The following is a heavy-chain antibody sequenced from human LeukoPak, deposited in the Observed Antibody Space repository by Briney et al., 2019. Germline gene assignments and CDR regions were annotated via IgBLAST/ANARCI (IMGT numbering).Heavy chain of an antibody. J-gene: IGHJ4*02. D-gene: IGHD1-1*01. V-gene: IGHV4-59*08. CDR2: IYYSGST. CDR3: ARGYLEIDY. Sequence: SETLSLTCTVSGGSISSYYWSWIRQPPGKGLEWIGYIYYSGSTNYNPSLKSRVTISVDTSKNQFSLKLSSVTAADTAVYYCARGYLEIDYWGQGTLVTVPS. CDR1: GGSISSYY.